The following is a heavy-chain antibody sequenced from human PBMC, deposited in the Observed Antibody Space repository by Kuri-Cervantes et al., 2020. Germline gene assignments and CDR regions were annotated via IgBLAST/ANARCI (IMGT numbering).Heavy chain of an antibody. V-gene: IGHV4-30-4*01. D-gene: IGHD2-15*01. CDR2: IYYTGNT. J-gene: IGHJ4*02. CDR1: GGSTSSSDFY. CDR3: ASKGRRNYYFDR. Sequence: SCTVSGGSTSSSDFYWTWIRQTPGKGLEWIGYIYYTGNTYYNPSLKSRVTMSIDTSKSQFSLKLNSVTTTDTAVYYCASKGRRNYYFDRWGQGTLVTVSS.